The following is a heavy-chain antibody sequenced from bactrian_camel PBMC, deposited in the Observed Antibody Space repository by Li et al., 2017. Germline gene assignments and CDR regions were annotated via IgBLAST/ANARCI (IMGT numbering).Heavy chain of an antibody. D-gene: IGHD3*01. J-gene: IGHJ7*01. CDR1: GLQLLC. Sequence: VQLVESGGGSVQAGGSLRLSCAVSGLQLLCAGWFRQAPGKEREGVAAVDSDGRTSYVDSVKGRFAISKDSAKNTLYLQMNSLKPEDTAIYYCAALEGMRWGPVGGVCSKYAMDYWGKGTQVTVS. CDR2: VDSDGRT. V-gene: IGHV3S53*01.